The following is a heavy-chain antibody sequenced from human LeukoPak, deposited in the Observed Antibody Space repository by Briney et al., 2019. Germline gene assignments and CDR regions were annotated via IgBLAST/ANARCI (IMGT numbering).Heavy chain of an antibody. CDR1: GGSISSHY. CDR2: IYYTGST. D-gene: IGHD5-24*01. CDR3: ARDEDGYNSGYFDH. J-gene: IGHJ4*02. V-gene: IGHV4-59*11. Sequence: SETLSLTCSVSGGSISSHYWSWIRQPPGKGLEWIGYIYYTGSTNYNPSLKSRVTISVDRSNNQFSLKLSSVTAADTAVYYCARDEDGYNSGYFDHWGQGTLVTVSS.